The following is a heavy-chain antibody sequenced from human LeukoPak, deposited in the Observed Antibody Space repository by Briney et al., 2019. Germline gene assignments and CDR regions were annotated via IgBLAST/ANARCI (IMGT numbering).Heavy chain of an antibody. CDR3: VKSIASRGESVFDI. V-gene: IGHV4-59*01. CDR2: IHYSVST. J-gene: IGHJ3*02. D-gene: IGHD6-6*01. Sequence: SETLSLTCNVSNGSITSYYWGWVRQPPGKGLEFIGYIHYSVSTNYNPSLKSRVAISAEKSKNQFSLKLSSVTAADTALYFCVKSIASRGESVFDIWGQGTIVTVSS. CDR1: NGSITSYY.